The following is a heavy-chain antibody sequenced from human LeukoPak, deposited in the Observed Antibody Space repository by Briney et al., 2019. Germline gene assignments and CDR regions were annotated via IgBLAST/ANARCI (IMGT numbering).Heavy chain of an antibody. J-gene: IGHJ4*02. D-gene: IGHD3-22*01. CDR2: IQDDGAKT. CDR1: GFTFNTYP. Sequence: PGGSLRLSCAASGFTFNTYPMHWARQAPGKGLEWVALIQDDGAKTNYADSVRGRFTISGDNSRSTVYLQMNSLKPDDTAVYYCATQTITLVVVISPFDYWGQGALVTVSS. CDR3: ATQTITLVVVISPFDY. V-gene: IGHV3-30*02.